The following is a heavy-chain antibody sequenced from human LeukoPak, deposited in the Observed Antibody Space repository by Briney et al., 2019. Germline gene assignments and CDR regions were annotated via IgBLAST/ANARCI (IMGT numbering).Heavy chain of an antibody. CDR1: GFTFSSYS. J-gene: IGHJ4*02. CDR3: ARDGTVAARPARYDY. Sequence: GGSLRLSCAASGFTFSSYSMNWVRQAPGKGLEWVSYISSSSSTIYYADSVKGRFTISRDNAKNSLYLQMNSLRAEDTAVYYCARDGTVAARPARYDYWGQGTLVTVSS. V-gene: IGHV3-48*04. D-gene: IGHD6-6*01. CDR2: ISSSSSTI.